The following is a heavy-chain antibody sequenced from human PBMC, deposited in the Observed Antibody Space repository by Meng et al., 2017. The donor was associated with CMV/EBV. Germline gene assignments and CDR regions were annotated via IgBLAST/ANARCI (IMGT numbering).Heavy chain of an antibody. J-gene: IGHJ6*02. CDR3: AIYFYDYAMDV. CDR2: INHSGST. CDR1: GGSFNNYY. V-gene: IGHV4-34*01. Sequence: SETLSLTCVIYGGSFNNYYWNWIRQPPGKGLEWNGEINHSGSTNYNPSLKSRVTVSVDTSKNQFSLRLSSVTAADTAVYYCAIYFYDYAMDVWGQGTTVTVSS.